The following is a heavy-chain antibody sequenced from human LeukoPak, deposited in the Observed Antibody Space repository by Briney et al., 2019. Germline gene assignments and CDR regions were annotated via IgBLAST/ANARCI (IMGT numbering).Heavy chain of an antibody. V-gene: IGHV4-59*10. J-gene: IGHJ4*02. D-gene: IGHD1-26*01. CDR1: GVSFSGYY. Sequence: PSETLSLTCAVYGVSFSGYYWSWIRQPPGKGLEWIGRIYTSGSTNYNPSLKSRVTISVDTSKNQFSLKLSSVTAADTAVYYCARESGSYYKNYFDYWGQGTLVTVSS. CDR2: IYTSGST. CDR3: ARESGSYYKNYFDY.